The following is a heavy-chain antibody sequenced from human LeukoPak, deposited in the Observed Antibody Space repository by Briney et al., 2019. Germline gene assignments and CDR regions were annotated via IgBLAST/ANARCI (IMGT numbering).Heavy chain of an antibody. CDR1: GFTFDDYA. Sequence: GRSLRLSCAASGFTFDDYAMHWVRQAPGKGLEWVSGISWNSGSIGYADSVKGRFTISRDNAKNSLYLQMNSLRAEDTAVYYCARDRFGELPFDYWGQGTLVTVSS. D-gene: IGHD3-10*01. CDR2: ISWNSGSI. J-gene: IGHJ4*02. V-gene: IGHV3-9*01. CDR3: ARDRFGELPFDY.